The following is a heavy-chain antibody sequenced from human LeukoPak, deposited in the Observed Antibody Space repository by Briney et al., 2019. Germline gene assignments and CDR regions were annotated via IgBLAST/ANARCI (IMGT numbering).Heavy chain of an antibody. V-gene: IGHV3-7*01. J-gene: IGHJ5*02. CDR1: GFTLRIYF. Sequence: GGPLSLSCAAWGFTLRIYFMMWVRQAPGKAREGVANIKQDGSEKYYVDSVQGRFTISRDNAKNSLFLQMSNLRADDTAVYYCAGEVRVSPPNYFDPWGQGTLVTVSS. D-gene: IGHD2/OR15-2a*01. CDR2: IKQDGSEK. CDR3: AGEVRVSPPNYFDP.